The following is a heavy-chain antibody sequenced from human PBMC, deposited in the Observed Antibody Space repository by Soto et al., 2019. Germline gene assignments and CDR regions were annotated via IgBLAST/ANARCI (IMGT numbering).Heavy chain of an antibody. J-gene: IGHJ4*02. CDR2: IKQDGSEK. V-gene: IGHV3-7*01. Sequence: GGSLRLSCAASGFTFSSYWMSWVRQAPGKGLEWVANIKQDGSEKYYVDSVKGRFTISRDNAKNSLYLQMNSLRAEDTAVYYCARDYYGSGSYYRGGDYWGQGTLVTVSS. CDR3: ARDYYGSGSYYRGGDY. D-gene: IGHD3-10*01. CDR1: GFTFSSYW.